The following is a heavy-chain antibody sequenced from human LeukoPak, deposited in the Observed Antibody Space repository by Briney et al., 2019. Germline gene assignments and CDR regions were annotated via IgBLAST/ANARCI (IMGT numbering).Heavy chain of an antibody. CDR2: IYSGGST. CDR3: ARGSIQSYSYGMDV. Sequence: PGGSLRLSCAASGFTVSSNYMSWVRQAPGKGLEWVSVIYSGGSTYYADSVKGRFTISRDNSKNTLYLLMNSMRADDTAVYYCARGSIQSYSYGMDVWGQGTTVTVSS. V-gene: IGHV3-53*01. D-gene: IGHD2-2*02. J-gene: IGHJ6*02. CDR1: GFTVSSNY.